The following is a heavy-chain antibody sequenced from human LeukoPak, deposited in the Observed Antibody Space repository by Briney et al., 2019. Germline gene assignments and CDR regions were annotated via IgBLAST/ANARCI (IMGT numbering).Heavy chain of an antibody. CDR3: ARESIAAAGSYLFDY. Sequence: PSETLSLTCTVSGGSISSYYWSWIRQPAGKGLEWIGRIYTSGSTNYNPSLKSRVTMSVDTSKNQFSLKLSSVTAADMAVYYCARESIAAAGSYLFDYWGQGTLVTVSS. CDR2: IYTSGST. V-gene: IGHV4-4*07. D-gene: IGHD6-13*01. J-gene: IGHJ4*02. CDR1: GGSISSYY.